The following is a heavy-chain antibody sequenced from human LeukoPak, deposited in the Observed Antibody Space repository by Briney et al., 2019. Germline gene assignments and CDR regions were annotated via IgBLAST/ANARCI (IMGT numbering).Heavy chain of an antibody. J-gene: IGHJ5*02. CDR2: MNPNSGNT. V-gene: IGHV1-8*03. D-gene: IGHD3-16*01. CDR1: GYIFTGYY. Sequence: ASVKVSCKASGYIFTGYYMHWVRQAPGQGLEWMGWMNPNSGNTGYAQKFQGRVTITRNTSISTAYMELSSLRSEDTAVYYCARGWGTRLRRWFDPWGQGTLVTVSS. CDR3: ARGWGTRLRRWFDP.